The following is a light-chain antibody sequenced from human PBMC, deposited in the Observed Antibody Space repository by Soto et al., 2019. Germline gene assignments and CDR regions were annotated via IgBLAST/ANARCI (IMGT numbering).Light chain of an antibody. CDR1: SSDIGGYNY. V-gene: IGLV2-14*01. CDR2: EVS. Sequence: QSALTQPASVSGSPGQSITISCTGTSSDIGGYNYVSWYQQHPDKAPELMIYEVSHRPSGVSHRFSGSKSGNTASLTISGLQADDEADYFCSSYTSSSTLFVFGTGTQLTVL. CDR3: SSYTSSSTLFV. J-gene: IGLJ1*01.